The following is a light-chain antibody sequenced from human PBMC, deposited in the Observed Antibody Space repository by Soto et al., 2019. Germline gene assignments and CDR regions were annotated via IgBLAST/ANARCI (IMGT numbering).Light chain of an antibody. CDR1: SSDVGGYNY. V-gene: IGLV2-8*01. CDR2: EVS. Sequence: QSALTRPPSASGSPGQSVTISCTGTSSDVGGYNYVSWYQQHPGKAPKLMIYEVSQRPSGVPDRFSGSKSGNTASLTVSGLQAEDEGDYYCSSYGGSNNFVILGGGTKLTVL. J-gene: IGLJ2*01. CDR3: SSYGGSNNFVI.